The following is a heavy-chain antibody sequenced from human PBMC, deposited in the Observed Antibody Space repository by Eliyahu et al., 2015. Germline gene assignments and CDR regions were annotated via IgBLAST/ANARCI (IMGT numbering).Heavy chain of an antibody. J-gene: IGHJ4*02. D-gene: IGHD3-22*01. CDR3: AREPGYFYDSSGPFDY. CDR1: GGTISSYA. Sequence: QVQLVQSGTEVKKPGSSVKVSYKASGGTISSYAISWVRQAPGQGLEWMGRIIPILGITNYAQNFQGRVTITADKSTSTAYMELSSLRSDDTAVYYCAREPGYFYDSSGPFDYWGQGTLVTVSS. CDR2: IIPILGIT. V-gene: IGHV1-69*04.